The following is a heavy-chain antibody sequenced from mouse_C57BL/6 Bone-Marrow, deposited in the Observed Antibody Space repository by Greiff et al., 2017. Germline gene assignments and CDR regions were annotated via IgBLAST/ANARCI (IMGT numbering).Heavy chain of an antibody. CDR3: ARSRSSSRRGFAY. J-gene: IGHJ2*01. V-gene: IGHV1-9*01. Sequence: QVQLKQSGAELMKPGASVKLSCKATGYTFTGYWIEWVKQRPGHGLEWIGEILPGSGGTNYNEKFKGKATLTVDTSSNTAYMQLSSLKTEDSGVYCGARSRSSSRRGFAYWRQGTTLPVSS. CDR2: ILPGSGGT. CDR1: GYTFTGYW. D-gene: IGHD1-1*01.